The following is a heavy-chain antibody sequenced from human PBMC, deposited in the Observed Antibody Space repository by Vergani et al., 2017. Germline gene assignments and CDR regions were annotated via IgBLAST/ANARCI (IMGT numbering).Heavy chain of an antibody. Sequence: EVELVESGGGLGQPGGSLRLSCAASGISFWKYGMHWVRQAPGKGLEWVSGISWNSGAVDYADSVRGRFTISRDNAKNSLYLQMNSLRPEDTAVYFCTKGSVYYHDSDGHNYDPYTGFDLWGEGTLVTVSS. CDR2: ISWNSGAV. J-gene: IGHJ3*01. CDR1: GISFWKYG. D-gene: IGHD3-22*01. CDR3: TKGSVYYHDSDGHNYDPYTGFDL. V-gene: IGHV3-9*01.